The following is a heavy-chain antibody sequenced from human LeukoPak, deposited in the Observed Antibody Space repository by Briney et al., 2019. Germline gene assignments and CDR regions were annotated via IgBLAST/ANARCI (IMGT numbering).Heavy chain of an antibody. CDR3: ARDRGGVRGHVLFDP. CDR1: GYTFTSYY. J-gene: IGHJ5*02. Sequence: ASVKVSCKASGYTFTSYYMHWVRQAPGQGLEWMGIINPSGGSTSYAQKFQGRVTMTRDTSTSTVYMELSSLRSEDTAVYYCARDRGGVRGHVLFDPWGQGALVTVSS. CDR2: INPSGGST. D-gene: IGHD3-10*01. V-gene: IGHV1-46*01.